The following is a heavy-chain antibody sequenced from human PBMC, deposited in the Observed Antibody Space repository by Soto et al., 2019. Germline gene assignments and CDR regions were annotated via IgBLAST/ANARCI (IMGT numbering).Heavy chain of an antibody. V-gene: IGHV4-30-4*01. J-gene: IGHJ6*02. CDR3: ARAQGPRHYDFWSGYSYYGMDV. D-gene: IGHD3-3*01. CDR2: IYYSGST. CDR1: GDSISSGNYY. Sequence: PSETLSLTCAVSGDSISSGNYYWSWIRQPPGKGLEWIGFIYYSGSTYYNPSLKSRVTISVDTSKNQFSLKLSSVSAADTAVYYRARAQGPRHYDFWSGYSYYGMDVWGQGTTITRLL.